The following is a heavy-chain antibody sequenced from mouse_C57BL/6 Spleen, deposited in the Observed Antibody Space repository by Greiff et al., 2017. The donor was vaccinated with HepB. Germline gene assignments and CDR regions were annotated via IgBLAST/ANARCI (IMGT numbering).Heavy chain of an antibody. CDR1: GYSITSGYY. V-gene: IGHV3-6*01. Sequence: ESGPGLVKPSQSLSLTCSVPGYSITSGYYWNWIRQFPGKKLEWMGYISYDGSNNYNPSLKNRISITRDTSKNQFFLKLNSVTTEDTATYYCAREGYSRAMDYWGQGTSVTVSS. D-gene: IGHD2-14*01. J-gene: IGHJ4*01. CDR2: ISYDGSN. CDR3: AREGYSRAMDY.